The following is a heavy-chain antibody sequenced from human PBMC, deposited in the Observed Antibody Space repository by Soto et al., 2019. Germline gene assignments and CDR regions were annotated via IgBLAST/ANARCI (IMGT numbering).Heavy chain of an antibody. CDR3: ARQKSSNYWPT. D-gene: IGHD2-15*01. CDR1: GESFTGNY. CDR2: INHRGST. Sequence: SETLSLTCAVYGESFTGNYWSWIRQPPGKGLEWIGEINHRGSTNYIPSLKSRVTISIDTSKKQLSLKLNSVTAADTAVYYCARQKSSNYWPTWGQGTLVTVYS. V-gene: IGHV4-34*01. J-gene: IGHJ4*02.